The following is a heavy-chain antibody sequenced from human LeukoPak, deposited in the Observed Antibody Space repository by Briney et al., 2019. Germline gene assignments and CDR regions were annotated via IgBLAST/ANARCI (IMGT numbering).Heavy chain of an antibody. J-gene: IGHJ4*02. CDR2: ISGSGGST. D-gene: IGHD3-3*01. Sequence: GGSLRLSCAASGFTFSSYAMSWVRQAPGKGLEWVSAISGSGGSTYYADSVKGRFTISRDNSKNTLYLQMNSLRAEDTAVYYCAKAKGNDFWSGYYTGAIDYWGQGTLVTVSS. CDR3: AKAKGNDFWSGYYTGAIDY. CDR1: GFTFSSYA. V-gene: IGHV3-23*01.